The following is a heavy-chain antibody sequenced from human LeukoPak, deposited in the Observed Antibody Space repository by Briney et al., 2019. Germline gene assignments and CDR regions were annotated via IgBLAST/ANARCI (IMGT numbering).Heavy chain of an antibody. CDR1: GFTFISYG. CDR3: AKDERDYYDSSGYSDY. V-gene: IGHV3-30*02. D-gene: IGHD3-22*01. J-gene: IGHJ4*02. CDR2: TQYDGSNK. Sequence: GGSLRLSCAASGFTFISYGMHWVRQAPGKGLEWVAFTQYDGSNKYYADSVKGRFTISRDNSKNTLYLQMNSLRAEDTAVYYCAKDERDYYDSSGYSDYWGQGTLVTVSS.